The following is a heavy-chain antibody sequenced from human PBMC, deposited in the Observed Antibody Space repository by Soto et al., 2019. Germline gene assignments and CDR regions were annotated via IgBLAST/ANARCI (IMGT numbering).Heavy chain of an antibody. CDR3: ARVGDYYDSRGYYYIPFDY. CDR2: IYHSGST. Sequence: PSETLSLTCAVSGGSISSSNWWSWVRQPPGKGLEWIGEIYHSGSTNYNSYLKSRVTISIDKSKNKFYLKLSSVNAADTTVYYCARVGDYYDSRGYYYIPFDYWGQGTRVTVS. CDR1: GGSISSSNW. V-gene: IGHV4-4*02. D-gene: IGHD3-22*01. J-gene: IGHJ4*02.